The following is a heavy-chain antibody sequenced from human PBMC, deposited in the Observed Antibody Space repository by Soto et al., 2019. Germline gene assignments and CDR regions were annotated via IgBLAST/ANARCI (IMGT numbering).Heavy chain of an antibody. CDR3: ARLNVVVPAAMGAQSRYYGMDV. V-gene: IGHV5-51*01. D-gene: IGHD2-2*01. Sequence: IIYPGDSDTRYSPSFQGQVTISADKSISTAYLQWSSLKASDTAMYYCARLNVVVPAAMGAQSRYYGMDVWGQGTTVTVSS. CDR2: IYPGDSDT. J-gene: IGHJ6*02.